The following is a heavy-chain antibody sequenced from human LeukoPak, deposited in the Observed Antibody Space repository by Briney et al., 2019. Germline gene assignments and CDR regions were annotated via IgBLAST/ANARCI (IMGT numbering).Heavy chain of an antibody. Sequence: GGSLRLSCAASGFTFNIYAMTWARQDPGKGLEWVSAIGGSGDRTYYADSVKGRFTISRDNSKNTLYLQMNSLRAEDTAVYYCAKDRTQQPYGIFDYWGQGTLVTVSS. CDR2: IGGSGDRT. CDR1: GFTFNIYA. J-gene: IGHJ4*02. CDR3: AKDRTQQPYGIFDY. V-gene: IGHV3-23*01. D-gene: IGHD6-13*01.